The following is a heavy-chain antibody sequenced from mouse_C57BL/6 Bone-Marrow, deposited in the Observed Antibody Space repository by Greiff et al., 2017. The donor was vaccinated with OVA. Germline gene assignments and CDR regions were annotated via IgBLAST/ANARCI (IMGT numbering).Heavy chain of an antibody. CDR3: ARKLRYVFDY. Sequence: VQLQQSGAELVRPGTSVKMSCKASGYTFTTYWIGWAKQRPGHGLEWIGDIYPGGGYTNYNEKFKGKATLTADKSSSTAYMQFSSLTSEDSAIYYCARKLRYVFDYWGQGTTLTVSS. J-gene: IGHJ2*01. CDR2: IYPGGGYT. CDR1: GYTFTTYW. V-gene: IGHV1-63*01. D-gene: IGHD1-1*01.